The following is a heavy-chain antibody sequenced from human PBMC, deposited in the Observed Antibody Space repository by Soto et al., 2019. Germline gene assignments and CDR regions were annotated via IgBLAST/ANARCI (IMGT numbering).Heavy chain of an antibody. D-gene: IGHD4-17*01. CDR3: AREGYSDTYSYYQTLGV. J-gene: IGHJ6*02. CDR1: GDSISSGYY. V-gene: IGHV4-38-2*02. CDR2: IYHSGTT. Sequence: SETLSLTCAVSGDSISSGYYWAWIRQPPGKGLEWVASIYHSGTTYYNPSLTSRVTISVDTSKNQFSLKLISVTAADSAVYYCAREGYSDTYSYYQTLGVWGQGTTVT.